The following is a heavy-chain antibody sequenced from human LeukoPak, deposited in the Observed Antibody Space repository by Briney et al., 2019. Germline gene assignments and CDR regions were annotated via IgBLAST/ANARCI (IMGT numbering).Heavy chain of an antibody. CDR3: ATELAMIVVVPLTY. V-gene: IGHV1-3*01. CDR1: GYTFTSYA. CDR2: INAGNGNT. J-gene: IGHJ4*02. Sequence: ASVRVSCKASGYTFTSYAMHWVRQAPGQRLEWRGWINAGNGNTKYSQKFQGRVTITRDTSASTAYMELSSLRSEDTAVYYCATELAMIVVVPLTYWGQGTLVTVSS. D-gene: IGHD3-22*01.